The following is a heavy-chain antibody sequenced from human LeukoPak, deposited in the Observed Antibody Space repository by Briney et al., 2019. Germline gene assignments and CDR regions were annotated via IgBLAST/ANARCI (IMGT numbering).Heavy chain of an antibody. V-gene: IGHV1-69*06. J-gene: IGHJ6*02. D-gene: IGHD1-26*01. Sequence: SVKVSCKASVGTFSSYSINWVRQAPGQGLEWMAEIIPIFGTTKYAQKFQGRVTMTEDTSTDTAYMELSSLRSEDTAVYYCATDSGSYYFGYYYYGMDVWGQGTTVTVSS. CDR1: VGTFSSYS. CDR3: ATDSGSYYFGYYYYGMDV. CDR2: IIPIFGTT.